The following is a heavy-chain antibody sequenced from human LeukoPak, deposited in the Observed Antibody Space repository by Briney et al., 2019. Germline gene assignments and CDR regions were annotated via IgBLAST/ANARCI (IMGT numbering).Heavy chain of an antibody. D-gene: IGHD2-21*02. Sequence: SETLSLTCTVSGGSISSNSYYWGGIRQPPGKGLEWIGSIYYSGSTYYNPSLKSRVTISVDTSKNQFSLKLSSVTAADTAVYYCARIYCGANCYPYYFYYYMDVWGKGTTVTVSS. CDR2: IYYSGST. CDR1: GGSISSNSYY. J-gene: IGHJ6*03. V-gene: IGHV4-39*07. CDR3: ARIYCGANCYPYYFYYYMDV.